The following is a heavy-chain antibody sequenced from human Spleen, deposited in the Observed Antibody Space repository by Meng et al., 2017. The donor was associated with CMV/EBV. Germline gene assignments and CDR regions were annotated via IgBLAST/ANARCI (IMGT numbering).Heavy chain of an antibody. CDR3: ARGWDEADAFDI. CDR2: MYYKGTT. Sequence: SETLSLTCSVSGDSTTSFYWSWIRQPPGKGLEWIAYMYYKGTTNYNPSLKSRVTISVDTSKNQFSLKLSSVTAADTAVYYCARGWDEADAFDIWGQGTMVTVSS. V-gene: IGHV4-59*08. D-gene: IGHD1-26*01. J-gene: IGHJ3*02. CDR1: GDSTTSFY.